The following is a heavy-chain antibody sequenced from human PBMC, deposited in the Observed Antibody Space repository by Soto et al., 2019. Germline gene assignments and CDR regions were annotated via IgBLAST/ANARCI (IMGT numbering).Heavy chain of an antibody. CDR2: IYYSGST. D-gene: IGHD1-7*01. V-gene: IGHV4-61*01. CDR3: AREGLELHWFDP. J-gene: IGHJ5*02. CDR1: GGSVSSGSYY. Sequence: QVQLQKSGPGLVKPSETLSLTCTVSGGSVSSGSYYWSWIRQPPGKGLEWIGYIYYSGSTNYNPSLKSRVTISVDTSKNQFSLKLSSVTAADTAVYYCAREGLELHWFDPWGQGTLVTVSS.